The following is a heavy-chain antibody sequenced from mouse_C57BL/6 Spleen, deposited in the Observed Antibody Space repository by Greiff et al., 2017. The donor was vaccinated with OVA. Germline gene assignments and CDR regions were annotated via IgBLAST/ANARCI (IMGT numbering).Heavy chain of an antibody. J-gene: IGHJ2*01. V-gene: IGHV1-82*01. Sequence: VQLQQSGPELVKPGASVKISCKASGYAFSSSWMNWVKQRPGKGLEWIGRIYPGDGDTNYNGKFKGKATLTADKSSSTAYMQLSSLTSEDSAVYFCARLEGNYWGQGTTLTVSS. CDR3: ARLEGNY. CDR1: GYAFSSSW. CDR2: IYPGDGDT.